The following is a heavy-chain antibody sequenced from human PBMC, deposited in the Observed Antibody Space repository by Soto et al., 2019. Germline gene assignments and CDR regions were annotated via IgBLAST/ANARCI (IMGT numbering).Heavy chain of an antibody. D-gene: IGHD6-19*01. CDR1: GYTFSDYY. CDR2: IHPNSGGT. V-gene: IGHV1-2*02. Sequence: ASVKVSCKASGYTFSDYYLHWVRQAPGQGLEWMGWIHPNSGGTIYAQKFQGRVTMTRATSISTVYMDLRSLRSDDTAVYYCATSSGWSDFGYWGQGTLVTV. J-gene: IGHJ4*02. CDR3: ATSSGWSDFGY.